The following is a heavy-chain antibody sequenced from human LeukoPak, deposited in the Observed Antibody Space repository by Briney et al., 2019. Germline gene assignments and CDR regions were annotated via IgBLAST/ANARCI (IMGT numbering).Heavy chain of an antibody. CDR3: ANLDTAMDYYYYGMDV. CDR2: INHSGST. Sequence: SETLSLTCAVYGGSFSGYYWSWIRRPPGKGLEWIGEINHSGSTNYNPSLKSRVTISVDTSKNQFSLKLSSVTAADTAVYYCANLDTAMDYYYYGMDVWGKGTTVTVSS. CDR1: GGSFSGYY. V-gene: IGHV4-34*01. J-gene: IGHJ6*04. D-gene: IGHD5-18*01.